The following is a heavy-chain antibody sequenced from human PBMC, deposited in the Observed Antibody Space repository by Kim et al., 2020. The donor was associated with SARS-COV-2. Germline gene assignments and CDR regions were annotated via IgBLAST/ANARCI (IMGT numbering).Heavy chain of an antibody. D-gene: IGHD3-22*01. Sequence: SETLSLTCEVYVGSFSGHYWSWIRQPPGKGLEWIGEINHSGYSNSNPSLNSRVTISVDTAKNQISLKLTSVTAADTAVYYCANGDYECSQSGFDLWGQG. CDR2: INHSGYS. CDR3: ANGDYECSQSGFDL. J-gene: IGHJ3*01. V-gene: IGHV4-34*01. CDR1: VGSFSGHY.